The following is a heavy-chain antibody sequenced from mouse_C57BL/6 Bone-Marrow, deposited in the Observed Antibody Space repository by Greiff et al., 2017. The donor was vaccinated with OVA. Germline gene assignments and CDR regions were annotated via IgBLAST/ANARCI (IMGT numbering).Heavy chain of an antibody. CDR1: GFTFSSYA. V-gene: IGHV5-9-1*02. J-gene: IGHJ3*01. CDR3: TRDSKSAWFAY. CDR2: ISSGGDYI. Sequence: EVKLMESGEGLVKPGGSLKLSCAASGFTFSSYAMSWVRQTPEKRLEWVAYISSGGDYIYYADTVKGRFTISRDNARNTLYLQMSSLKSEDTAMYYCTRDSKSAWFAYWGQGTLVTVSA. D-gene: IGHD2-5*01.